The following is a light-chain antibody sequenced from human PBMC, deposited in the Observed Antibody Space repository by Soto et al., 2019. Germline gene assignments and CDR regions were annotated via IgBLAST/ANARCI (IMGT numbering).Light chain of an antibody. CDR3: SSYKSSSTLPYV. J-gene: IGLJ1*01. Sequence: QSALTQPASVSGSPGQSITISCTGTSSDVGGYNLVSWYQQYPDKAPKLMIFDVNTRPSGVSNRCPGSKSGNTASLTNSGLQAEYEADYYCSSYKSSSTLPYVFGTGTKLTVL. V-gene: IGLV2-14*01. CDR1: SSDVGGYNL. CDR2: DVN.